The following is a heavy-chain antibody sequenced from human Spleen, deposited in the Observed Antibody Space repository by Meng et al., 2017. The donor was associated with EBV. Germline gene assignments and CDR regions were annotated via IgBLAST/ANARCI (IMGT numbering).Heavy chain of an antibody. CDR2: INPNSGGT. CDR3: ARDCSSTSCSVDY. Sequence: QGQLVQSGAEVKKPGASMKVSCKASGYTFTGYYMHWVRQAPGQGLEWMGRINPNSGGTNYAQKFQGRVTMTRDTSISTAYMELSRLRSDDTAVYYCARDCSSTSCSVDYWGQGTLVTVSS. J-gene: IGHJ4*02. CDR1: GYTFTGYY. V-gene: IGHV1-2*06. D-gene: IGHD2-2*01.